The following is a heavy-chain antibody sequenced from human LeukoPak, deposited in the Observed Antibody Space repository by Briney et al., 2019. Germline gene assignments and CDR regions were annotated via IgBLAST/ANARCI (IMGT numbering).Heavy chain of an antibody. Sequence: SGTLSLTCAVSGGSISSSNWWSWVRQPPGKGLEWIGEVYHSGSTNYNPSLKSRVTISVDKSKNQFSLKLSSVTAADKAVYYCARRRITMIVVAYYFDYWGQGTLVTVSS. CDR3: ARRRITMIVVAYYFDY. CDR1: GGSISSSNW. V-gene: IGHV4-4*02. J-gene: IGHJ4*02. CDR2: VYHSGST. D-gene: IGHD3-22*01.